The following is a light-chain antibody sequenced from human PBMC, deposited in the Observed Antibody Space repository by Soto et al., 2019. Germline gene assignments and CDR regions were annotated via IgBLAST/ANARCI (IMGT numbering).Light chain of an antibody. J-gene: IGKJ1*01. CDR3: QQYNTSPPWA. V-gene: IGKV3-15*01. CDR2: GAS. Sequence: EVVMTQSPATLSLSPGERATLSCRASQSVSSNLAWYQQKPGQAPRLLIYGASTRVTGIPFRFSGSGSGTEFTLTISSLQYEDFAVYYCQQYNTSPPWAFGQETKVEIK. CDR1: QSVSSN.